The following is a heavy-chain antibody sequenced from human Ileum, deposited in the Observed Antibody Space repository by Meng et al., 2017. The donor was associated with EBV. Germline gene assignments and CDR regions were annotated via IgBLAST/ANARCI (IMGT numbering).Heavy chain of an antibody. CDR1: GGSINGGNYY. Sequence: QVQLQESGPGLVKPSQTLSLTCAVSGGSINGGNYYWSWIRQPPGKDLEWIVYIYYSGNTYYNPSLKSRVTISVDTSKNQFSLNLNSVTAADTAVYYCARDGGGGSGSYYRWFESWGQGTLVNVSS. CDR2: IYYSGNT. D-gene: IGHD3-10*01. J-gene: IGHJ5*01. CDR3: ARDGGGGSGSYYRWFES. V-gene: IGHV4-30-4*01.